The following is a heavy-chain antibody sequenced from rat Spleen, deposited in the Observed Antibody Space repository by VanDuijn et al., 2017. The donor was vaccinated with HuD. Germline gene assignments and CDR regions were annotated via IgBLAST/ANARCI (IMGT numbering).Heavy chain of an antibody. V-gene: IGHV5-25*01. Sequence: EVQLVESGGGLVQPGRSLKLSCAASGFTFSNFDMAWVRQAPTKGLEWVTSISPSGVTYYRDSVKGRFTVSRENTERTLYLLVDSLRSEDTATYYCARRHYGYTDYFDYWGQGVMVTVSS. J-gene: IGHJ2*01. CDR2: ISPSGVT. CDR3: ARRHYGYTDYFDY. CDR1: GFTFSNFD. D-gene: IGHD1-9*01.